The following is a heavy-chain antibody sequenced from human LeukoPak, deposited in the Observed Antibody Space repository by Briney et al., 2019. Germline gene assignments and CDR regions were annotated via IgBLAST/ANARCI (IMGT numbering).Heavy chain of an antibody. CDR1: GFTFSSYA. Sequence: QAGGSLRLSCAASGFTFSSYAMNWVRQAPGKGLEWVSFIYSDNTHYSDSVKGRFTISRDNSKNTLYLQMNSLRAEDTAVYYCARRAGAYSHPYDYWGQGTLVTVS. J-gene: IGHJ4*02. CDR3: ARRAGAYSHPYDY. D-gene: IGHD4/OR15-4a*01. CDR2: IYSDNT. V-gene: IGHV3-53*01.